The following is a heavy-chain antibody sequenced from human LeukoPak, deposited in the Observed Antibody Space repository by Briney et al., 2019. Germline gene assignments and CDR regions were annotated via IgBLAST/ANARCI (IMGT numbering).Heavy chain of an antibody. CDR2: ISSSSSTI. CDR1: GFTFNNYW. D-gene: IGHD3-3*01. CDR3: ARDRPRYDFWRSDAFDI. V-gene: IGHV3-48*01. Sequence: PGGSLRLSCAASGFTFNNYWMNWVRQAPGKGLEWVSYISSSSSTIYYADSVKGRFTISRDNAKNSLYLQMNSLRAEDTAVYYCARDRPRYDFWRSDAFDIWGQGTMVTVSS. J-gene: IGHJ3*02.